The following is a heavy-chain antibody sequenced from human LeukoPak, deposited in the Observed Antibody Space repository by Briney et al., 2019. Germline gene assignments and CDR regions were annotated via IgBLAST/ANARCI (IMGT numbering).Heavy chain of an antibody. CDR2: INNDGSST. J-gene: IGHJ5*02. Sequence: GGSLRLSCAASGFTFSSYWMHWVRQAPGKGLVXVSRINNDGSSTSYADSVKGRFTISRDNAKNTLYLQMNSLRAEDTAVYYCARPTKEGSSWYWWFDPWGQGTLVTVSS. V-gene: IGHV3-74*01. CDR1: GFTFSSYW. CDR3: ARPTKEGSSWYWWFDP. D-gene: IGHD6-13*01.